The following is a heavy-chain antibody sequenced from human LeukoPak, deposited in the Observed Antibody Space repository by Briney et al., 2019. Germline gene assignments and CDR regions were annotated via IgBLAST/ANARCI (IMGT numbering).Heavy chain of an antibody. J-gene: IGHJ5*02. CDR3: ARGEILAGYYNWFDP. CDR1: GGSISSYY. D-gene: IGHD3-9*01. V-gene: IGHV4-59*01. Sequence: SETLSLTCSVSGGSISSYYWSWIRQPPGKRLEWIGYIYYTGSTKYNPSLKSRVTISLDTSKNQFSLKLSSVTAADTAVYYCARGEILAGYYNWFDPWGQGTLVTVPS. CDR2: IYYTGST.